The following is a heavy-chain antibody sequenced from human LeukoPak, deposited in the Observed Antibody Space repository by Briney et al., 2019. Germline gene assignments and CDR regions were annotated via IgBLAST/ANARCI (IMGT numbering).Heavy chain of an antibody. Sequence: GASVKVSCKASGYTFTSYDINWVRQATGQGLEWMGWMNPNSGNTGYAQKFQGRVTMTRDTSISTAYMELSSLRSEDTAVYYCARVHPMGYTSIDYWGQGTLVTVSS. CDR1: GYTFTSYD. D-gene: IGHD2-2*02. V-gene: IGHV1-8*01. CDR3: ARVHPMGYTSIDY. CDR2: MNPNSGNT. J-gene: IGHJ4*02.